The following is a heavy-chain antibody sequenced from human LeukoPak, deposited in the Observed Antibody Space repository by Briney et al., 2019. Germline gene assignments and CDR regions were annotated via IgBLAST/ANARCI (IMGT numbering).Heavy chain of an antibody. CDR1: GFTFSSYE. V-gene: IGHV3-48*03. J-gene: IGHJ3*02. D-gene: IGHD3-10*01. Sequence: GGSLRLSCAASGFTFSSYEMNWVRQAPGKGLEWVSYISSSGSAKYHADSVKGRFTISRDNAKNSLYLQMNSLRAEDTAVYYCARGLGSGRHAFDIWGQGTMVTVSS. CDR2: ISSSGSAK. CDR3: ARGLGSGRHAFDI.